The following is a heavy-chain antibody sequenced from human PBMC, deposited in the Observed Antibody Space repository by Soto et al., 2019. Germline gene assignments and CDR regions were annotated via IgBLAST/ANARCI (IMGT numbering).Heavy chain of an antibody. V-gene: IGHV3-43*01. CDR1: GFTFDDYT. Sequence: EVQLVESGGVVVQPGGSLRLSCAASGFTFDDYTMHWVRQAPGKGLEWVALISWDGGSTYYADSVKGRFTISRDNSKNSLYMQMNSLRTEDTAVYYGAKPFDHYYYDSSGYYFYCLDDWGQGTLVTVSS. D-gene: IGHD3-22*01. J-gene: IGHJ4*02. CDR2: ISWDGGST. CDR3: AKPFDHYYYDSSGYYFYCLDD.